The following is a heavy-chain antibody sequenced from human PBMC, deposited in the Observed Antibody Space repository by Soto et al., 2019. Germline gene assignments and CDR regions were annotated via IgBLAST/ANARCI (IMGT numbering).Heavy chain of an antibody. CDR3: ARLRWSNYDGEAFDI. J-gene: IGHJ3*02. CDR2: ISAYNGNT. V-gene: IGHV1-18*01. Sequence: ASVKVSCKASGYTFTSYGISWVRQAPGQGLEWMGWISAYNGNTNYAQKLQGRVTMTTDTSTSTAYMELRSLRSDDTAVYYCARLRWSNYDGEAFDIWDQGTIATVSS. CDR1: GYTFTSYG. D-gene: IGHD4-4*01.